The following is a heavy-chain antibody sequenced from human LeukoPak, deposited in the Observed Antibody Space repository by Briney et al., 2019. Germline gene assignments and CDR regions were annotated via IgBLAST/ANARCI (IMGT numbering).Heavy chain of an antibody. CDR3: AKDKGDYGSGTSYGMDV. Sequence: PRGSLRLSCAASGFTFDDYAMHWVRQAPGKGLEWVSGISWNSGSIGYADSVKGRFTISRDNAKNSLYLQMNSLRAEDTALYYCAKDKGDYGSGTSYGMDVWGQGTTVTVSS. D-gene: IGHD3-10*01. CDR1: GFTFDDYA. V-gene: IGHV3-9*01. J-gene: IGHJ6*02. CDR2: ISWNSGSI.